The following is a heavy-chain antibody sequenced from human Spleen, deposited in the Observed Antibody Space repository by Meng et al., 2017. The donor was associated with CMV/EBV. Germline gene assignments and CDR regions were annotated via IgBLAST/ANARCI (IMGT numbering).Heavy chain of an antibody. J-gene: IGHJ6*03. CDR2: ISSSSSYI. Sequence: GGSLRLSCAASGFTFSSYSINWVRQAPGKGLEWVSSISSSSSYIYYADSVKGRFTISRDNAKNSLSLQMDSLRAEDTAVYYCTRSQFSVALFYYYHMDVWGRGTTVTVSS. V-gene: IGHV3-21*04. D-gene: IGHD2-15*01. CDR3: TRSQFSVALFYYYHMDV. CDR1: GFTFSSYS.